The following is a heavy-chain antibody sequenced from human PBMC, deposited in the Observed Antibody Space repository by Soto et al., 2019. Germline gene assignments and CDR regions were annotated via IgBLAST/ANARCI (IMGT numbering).Heavy chain of an antibody. J-gene: IGHJ3*02. Sequence: ASMKVSCKASGYTFTSYDINWVRQATGQGLEWMGGMNPNSGNTGYAKKFQGRVTMTRNTSISTAYMELSSLRSEDTAVYYCARGYSSGWYDAFDIWGQGTMVTVSS. CDR2: MNPNSGNT. D-gene: IGHD6-19*01. CDR1: GYTFTSYD. V-gene: IGHV1-8*01. CDR3: ARGYSSGWYDAFDI.